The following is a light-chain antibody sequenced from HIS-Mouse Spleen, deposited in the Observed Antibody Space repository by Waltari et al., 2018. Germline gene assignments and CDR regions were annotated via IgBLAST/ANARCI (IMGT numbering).Light chain of an antibody. CDR3: QVWDSSSDHVV. CDR2: DDS. V-gene: IGLV3-21*03. J-gene: IGLJ2*01. Sequence: SYVLTQPPSVSVAPGKTARITCGGNNIGSKSVHWYQQKPGQAPVLVVYDDSARPSGIPERFAGSSSGNTATLTISRVEAGDEADYYCQVWDSSSDHVVFGGGTKLTVL. CDR1: NIGSKS.